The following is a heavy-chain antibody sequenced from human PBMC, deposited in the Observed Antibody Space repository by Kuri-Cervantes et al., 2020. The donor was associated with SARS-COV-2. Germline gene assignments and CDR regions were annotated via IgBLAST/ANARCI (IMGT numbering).Heavy chain of an antibody. CDR3: ARAGAEVTSHFDY. J-gene: IGHJ4*02. CDR1: CYTFTTYG. CDR2: ISASNGNT. Sequence: ASVKVSCKASCYTFTTYGISWVRQAPGQGLEWMGWISASNGNTNYAQSLQGRVTITTYSSTSTAYLELRNLRSDDTAVYYCARAGAEVTSHFDYWGQGTLVTVSS. V-gene: IGHV1-18*01. D-gene: IGHD2-21*02.